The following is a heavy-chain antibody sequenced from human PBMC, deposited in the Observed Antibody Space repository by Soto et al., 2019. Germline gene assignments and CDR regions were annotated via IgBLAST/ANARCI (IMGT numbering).Heavy chain of an antibody. Sequence: PGGSLRLSCAASGFTVSSNYMSWVRQAPGKGLEWVSVIYSGGSTYYADSVKGRFTISRDNSKNTLYLQMNSLRAEDTAVYYCARAFSIFGVVTNPGVNYYGMDVWGQGTTVTVSS. CDR2: IYSGGST. CDR3: ARAFSIFGVVTNPGVNYYGMDV. J-gene: IGHJ6*02. CDR1: GFTVSSNY. D-gene: IGHD3-3*01. V-gene: IGHV3-53*01.